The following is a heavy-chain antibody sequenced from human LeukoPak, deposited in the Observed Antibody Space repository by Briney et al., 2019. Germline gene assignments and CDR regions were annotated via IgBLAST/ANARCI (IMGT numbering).Heavy chain of an antibody. CDR1: GFTFSNYW. D-gene: IGHD2-15*01. CDR2: INSDGSST. V-gene: IGHV3-74*01. J-gene: IGHJ6*03. Sequence: GGSLRLSCAASGFTFSNYWMHWVRQAPGKGLVWVSRINSDGSSTSYAGSVKGRFTISRDNAKNTLYLQLNSLRAEDTAVYYCAGGGFCSGGSCPVDYYYYMDVWGKGTTVTVS. CDR3: AGGGFCSGGSCPVDYYYYMDV.